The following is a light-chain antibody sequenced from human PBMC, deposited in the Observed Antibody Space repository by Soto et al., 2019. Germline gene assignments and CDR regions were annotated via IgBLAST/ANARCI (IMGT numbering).Light chain of an antibody. CDR1: NIGSKT. V-gene: IGLV3-21*04. J-gene: IGLJ1*01. CDR2: YDS. CDR3: QVWDSSSDHRGV. Sequence: SYELTQPPSVSVAPGKTASITCGGNNIGSKTVHWYQQKPGQAPVLVIYYDSDRPSGIPERFSGSNSGNTATLTISRVEAGDEADYCCQVWDSSSDHRGVFGTGTKVTVL.